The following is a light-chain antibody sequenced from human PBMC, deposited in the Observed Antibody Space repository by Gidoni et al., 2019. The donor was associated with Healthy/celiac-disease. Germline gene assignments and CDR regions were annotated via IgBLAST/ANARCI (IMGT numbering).Light chain of an antibody. CDR2: DAS. CDR1: QSVSSY. CDR3: QQRSNSLT. J-gene: IGKJ4*01. Sequence: ELVLTQSPATLSLSPGERATLPCRASQSVSSYLAWYQQKPGQAPRLLIYDASNRATGIPARFSGSGSGTDFTLTISSLEPEDFAVYYWQQRSNSLTFGGXTKVEIK. V-gene: IGKV3-11*01.